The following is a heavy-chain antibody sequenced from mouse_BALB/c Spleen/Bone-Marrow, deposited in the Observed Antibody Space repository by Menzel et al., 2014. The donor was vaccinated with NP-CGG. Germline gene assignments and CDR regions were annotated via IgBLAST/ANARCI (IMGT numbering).Heavy chain of an antibody. CDR2: ILPESASN. CDR1: GYTFSGYW. Sequence: VQLQQSGAELMKPGASVKISCKATGYTFSGYWIEWVKQRPGHGLEWIGEILPESASNKYNEKFKGKATFIADTSSNTACLQLSSLTSEDSAVYYCARRYGKGCNFDVWGAGTTVTVSS. V-gene: IGHV1-9*01. J-gene: IGHJ1*01. D-gene: IGHD2-1*01. CDR3: ARRYGKGCNFDV.